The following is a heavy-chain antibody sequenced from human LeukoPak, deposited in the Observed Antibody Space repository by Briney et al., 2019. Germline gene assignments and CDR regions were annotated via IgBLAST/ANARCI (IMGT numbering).Heavy chain of an antibody. CDR1: GYTFTGYY. D-gene: IGHD3-22*01. J-gene: IGHJ4*02. CDR2: INPNSGGT. Sequence: ASVKVSCKASGYTFTGYYMHWVRQAPGQGLEWMGWINPNSGGTNYAQKFQGRVTMTRDTSISTAYMELSRLRSDDTAVYYCARDARTHYYDSSGSFDYWGQGTLSPSPQ. V-gene: IGHV1-2*02. CDR3: ARDARTHYYDSSGSFDY.